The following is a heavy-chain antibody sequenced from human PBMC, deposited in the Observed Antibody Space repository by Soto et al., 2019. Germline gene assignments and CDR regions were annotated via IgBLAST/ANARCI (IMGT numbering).Heavy chain of an antibody. CDR2: IYYSGST. D-gene: IGHD1-20*01. CDR3: ARVPNWNTGYFDY. V-gene: IGHV4-31*02. J-gene: IGHJ4*02. Sequence: LIHKHPGMGLEWIGYIYYSGSTYYNPSLKSRVTISVDTSKNQFSLKLSSVTAADTAVYYCARVPNWNTGYFDYWGQGTLVTVSS.